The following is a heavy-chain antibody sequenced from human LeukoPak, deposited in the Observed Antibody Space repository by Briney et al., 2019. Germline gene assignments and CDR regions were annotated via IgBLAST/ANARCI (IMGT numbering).Heavy chain of an antibody. V-gene: IGHV3-53*01. J-gene: IGHJ4*02. CDR1: GFTVSSNY. D-gene: IGHD6-13*01. Sequence: PGGSLRLSCAASGFTVSSNYMSWVRQAPGKGLEWVSVIYSGGSTYYADSVKGRFTISRDNSKNTLYLQMDSLRVEDTAVYYCAKSLAPPVTGDWGQGTLVTVSS. CDR2: IYSGGST. CDR3: AKSLAPPVTGD.